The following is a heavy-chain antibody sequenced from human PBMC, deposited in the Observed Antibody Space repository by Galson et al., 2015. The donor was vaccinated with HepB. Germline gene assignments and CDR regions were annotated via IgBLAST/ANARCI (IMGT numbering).Heavy chain of an antibody. J-gene: IGHJ6*02. CDR3: SKDRRVDDFWSGYYFPYYYGMDV. D-gene: IGHD3-3*01. Sequence: SLRLSCAASGFTFSSYSMHWVRQAPGKGLEWVAVISYDGSNKYYADSVKGRFTISRANSKTTLYLQMNSLRAEDTAVYYWSKDRRVDDFWSGYYFPYYYGMDVWGQGTMVTVSS. CDR2: ISYDGSNK. V-gene: IGHV3-30*18. CDR1: GFTFSSYS.